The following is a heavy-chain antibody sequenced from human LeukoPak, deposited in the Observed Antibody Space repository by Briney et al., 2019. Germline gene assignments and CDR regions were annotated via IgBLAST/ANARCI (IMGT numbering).Heavy chain of an antibody. D-gene: IGHD3-10*01. V-gene: IGHV4-59*08. CDR3: ARRQGGSSWGFDP. J-gene: IGHJ5*02. Sequence: SSETLSLTCTVSGGSFSSYYWSWIRQPPGKGLEWIGYIYYSGTTKYNPSLKSRVTISVDTSKNQFSLKLSSVTAADTAVYYCARRQGGSSWGFDPWGQGILVTVSS. CDR1: GGSFSSYY. CDR2: IYYSGTT.